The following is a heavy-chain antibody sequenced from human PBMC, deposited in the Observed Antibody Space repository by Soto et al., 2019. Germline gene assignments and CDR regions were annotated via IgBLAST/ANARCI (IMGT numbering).Heavy chain of an antibody. J-gene: IGHJ5*02. CDR3: AREGCSSTSCYEWFDP. D-gene: IGHD2-2*01. V-gene: IGHV3-21*01. Sequence: EVQLVESGGGLVKPGGSLRLSCAASGFTFSSYSMNWVRQAPGKGLEWVSSISSSSSYIYYADSVKGRFTISRDNAKNSLYLQMNSLRAEDTAVYYCAREGCSSTSCYEWFDPWGQGTLVTVSS. CDR2: ISSSSSYI. CDR1: GFTFSSYS.